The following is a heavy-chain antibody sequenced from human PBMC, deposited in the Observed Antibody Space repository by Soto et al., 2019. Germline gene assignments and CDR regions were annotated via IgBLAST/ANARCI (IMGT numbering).Heavy chain of an antibody. D-gene: IGHD6-13*01. CDR1: GYTFTSNW. V-gene: IGHV1-46*01. Sequence: ASVKVSCKASGYTFTSNWIHWVRRAPGQGLEWMGIINPSGGSTYYAQKFQGRVTLTRDTSTGTVYMELTSLTSEDTAVYYCARDHSISSSGAWWLDTWGQGPLV. J-gene: IGHJ5*02. CDR2: INPSGGST. CDR3: ARDHSISSSGAWWLDT.